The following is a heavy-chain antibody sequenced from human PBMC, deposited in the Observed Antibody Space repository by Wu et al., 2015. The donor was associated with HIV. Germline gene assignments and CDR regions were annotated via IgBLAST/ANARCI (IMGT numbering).Heavy chain of an antibody. Sequence: QVQLVQPGADVKKPGASVRVSCKTSGYIFTGYFMHWVRQAPGQGLEWMGWINPSSGDTSYSQKLQSRVTMTRDTSISTVYMELSRLRFDDSAVYYCARDPQEVSGWYAHWGQGTLVTVSS. CDR3: ARDPQEVSGWYAH. CDR2: INPSSGDT. J-gene: IGHJ4*02. CDR1: GYIFTGYF. V-gene: IGHV1-2*02. D-gene: IGHD6-19*01.